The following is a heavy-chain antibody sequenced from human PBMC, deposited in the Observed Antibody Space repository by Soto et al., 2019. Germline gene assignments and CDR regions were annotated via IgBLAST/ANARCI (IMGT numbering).Heavy chain of an antibody. CDR2: IYHSGST. D-gene: IGHD6-19*01. CDR3: ARVRSGWGIDY. V-gene: IGHV4-30-2*01. Sequence: QLHLQESGSGLVKPSQTLSLTCAVSGGSISSGGYSWSWIRQPPGKGLNYIGYIYHSGSTYSNPSLKSRVTISVDRSKNQFSLKLSSVTAADTAVYYCARVRSGWGIDYWGQGTLVTVSS. CDR1: GGSISSGGYS. J-gene: IGHJ4*02.